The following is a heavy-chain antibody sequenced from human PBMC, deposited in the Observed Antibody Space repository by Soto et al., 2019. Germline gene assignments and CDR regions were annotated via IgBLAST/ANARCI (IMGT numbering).Heavy chain of an antibody. CDR2: IDPSDSYT. D-gene: IGHD2-15*01. V-gene: IGHV5-10-1*01. J-gene: IGHJ6*02. CDR1: GYSFTSYW. CDR3: AALIRTPYYYYGMDV. Sequence: GASLKISCKGSGYSFTSYWISWVRQMPGKGLEWMGRIDPSDSYTNYSPSFQGHVTISADKSISTAYLQWSSLKASDTAMYYCAALIRTPYYYYGMDVWGQGTTVTVSS.